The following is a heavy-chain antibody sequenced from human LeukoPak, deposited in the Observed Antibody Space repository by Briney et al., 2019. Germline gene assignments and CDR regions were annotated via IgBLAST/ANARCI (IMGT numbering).Heavy chain of an antibody. CDR3: SATRSHFDY. J-gene: IGHJ4*02. V-gene: IGHV3-7*01. CDR2: IKQDGSEK. Sequence: GSLRLSCAASGFTFSSYLVGWVRQAPGKGLEWVANIKQDGSEKYYVDSVKGRFTISRDNAKNSLYLQMNSLRAEDTAVYYCSATRSHFDYWGQGTLVTVSS. CDR1: GFTFSSYL. D-gene: IGHD1-14*01.